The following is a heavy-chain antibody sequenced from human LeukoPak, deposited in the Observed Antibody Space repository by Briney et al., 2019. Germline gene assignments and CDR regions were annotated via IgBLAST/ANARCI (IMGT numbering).Heavy chain of an antibody. D-gene: IGHD1-26*01. CDR2: IFRGDSDT. V-gene: IGHV5-51*01. J-gene: IGHJ4*02. CDR1: GSCFTSYW. CDR3: ARHDIGRKYFDY. Sequence: GASLKISCKGSGSCFTSYWIGWGRQMPGKGLEWMGIIFRGDSDTRYSPSFQGQVTISADKSISTASLQWSSLKASDTAMYYCARHDIGRKYFDYWGQGTLVTVSS.